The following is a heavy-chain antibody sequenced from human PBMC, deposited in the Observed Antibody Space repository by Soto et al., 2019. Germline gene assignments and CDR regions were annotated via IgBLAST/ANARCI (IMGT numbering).Heavy chain of an antibody. CDR2: ISGSGGST. CDR1: GFTFSSYA. J-gene: IGHJ6*02. CDR3: AKDLTLSGSPTRSGHYYYYYGMDV. V-gene: IGHV3-23*01. Sequence: PGGSLRLSCAASGFTFSSYAMSWVRQAPGKGLEWVSAISGSGGSTYYADSVKGRFTISRDNSKNTLYLQMNSLRAEDTAVYYCAKDLTLSGSPTRSGHYYYYYGMDVWGQGTTVTVSS. D-gene: IGHD1-26*01.